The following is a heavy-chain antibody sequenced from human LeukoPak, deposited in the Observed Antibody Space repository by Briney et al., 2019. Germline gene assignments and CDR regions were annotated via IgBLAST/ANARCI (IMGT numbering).Heavy chain of an antibody. V-gene: IGHV4-59*08. J-gene: IGHJ4*02. D-gene: IGHD1-26*01. CDR2: IYYSGST. CDR3: ANQRDSGRYYFDY. Sequence: PSETLSLTCTVSGGSITSYYWSWIRQPPGKGLEWIGYIYYSGSTNYNPSLKSRVTISVDTSKNQFSLKLSSVTAADTAVYYCANQRDSGRYYFDYWGQGTLVTVSS. CDR1: GGSITSYY.